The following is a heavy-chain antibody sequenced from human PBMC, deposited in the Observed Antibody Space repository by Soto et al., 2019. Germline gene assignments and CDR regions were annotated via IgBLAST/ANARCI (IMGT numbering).Heavy chain of an antibody. Sequence: QVQLVESGGGVVQPGRSLRLSCAASGFTFSSYGMHWVRQAPGKGLEWVAVISYDGSNKYYADSVKGRFTISRDNSKKTLYLQMNRQGAEDTAVYYCAKDRRGIAVVALNGPVDYWGQGTLVTVSS. J-gene: IGHJ4*02. CDR1: GFTFSSYG. CDR2: ISYDGSNK. CDR3: AKDRRGIAVVALNGPVDY. V-gene: IGHV3-30*18. D-gene: IGHD6-19*01.